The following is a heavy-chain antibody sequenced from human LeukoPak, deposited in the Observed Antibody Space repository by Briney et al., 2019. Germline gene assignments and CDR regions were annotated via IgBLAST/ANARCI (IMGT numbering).Heavy chain of an antibody. J-gene: IGHJ4*02. CDR3: ANREYHLPALY. D-gene: IGHD2-2*01. CDR1: GFTFSSYG. V-gene: IGHV3-30*18. Sequence: GGSLRLSCAASGFTFSSYGMHWVRQAPGKGLEWVAVISYDGSNKYYADSVKGRFTISRDNSKNTLYLQMNSLRAEDTAVYYCANREYHLPALYWGQGTLVTVSS. CDR2: ISYDGSNK.